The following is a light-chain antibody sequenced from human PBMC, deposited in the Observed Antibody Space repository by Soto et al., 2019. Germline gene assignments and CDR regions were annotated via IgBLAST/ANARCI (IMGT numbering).Light chain of an antibody. CDR2: GAS. CDR1: QSVSSSY. Sequence: EFVLTQSPGTLSLSPGERATLSCRASQSVSSSYLAWYQQKPGQAPRLLIYGASSRATGIPDRFSGSGSGTDFTLTISRLEPEDFAVYYWQQYGSSRTFGQGTKVEIK. V-gene: IGKV3-20*01. J-gene: IGKJ1*01. CDR3: QQYGSSRT.